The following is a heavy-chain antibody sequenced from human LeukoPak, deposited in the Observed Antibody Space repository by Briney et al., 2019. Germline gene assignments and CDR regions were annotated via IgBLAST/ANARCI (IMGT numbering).Heavy chain of an antibody. J-gene: IGHJ4*02. D-gene: IGHD3-22*01. Sequence: ASVKVSCKASGYTFTGYYMHWVRQAPGQGLEWMGWINPNSGGTNYAQKFQGRVTMTRGTSISTAYMELSRLRSDDTAVYYCARWGSYYDSSGYYLDYWGQGTLVTVSS. V-gene: IGHV1-2*02. CDR2: INPNSGGT. CDR1: GYTFTGYY. CDR3: ARWGSYYDSSGYYLDY.